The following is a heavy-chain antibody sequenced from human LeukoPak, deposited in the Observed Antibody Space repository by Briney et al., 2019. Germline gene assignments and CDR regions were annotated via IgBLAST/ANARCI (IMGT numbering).Heavy chain of an antibody. CDR1: GGSISSGGYY. CDR3: ARDSSGWSDFPDY. V-gene: IGHV4-30-2*01. J-gene: IGHJ4*02. CDR2: IYHSGST. D-gene: IGHD6-19*01. Sequence: SETLSLTCTVSGGSISSGGYYWSWIRQPPGKGLEWIGYIYHSGSTYYNPPLKSRVTISVDRSKNQFSLKLSSVTAADTAVYYCARDSSGWSDFPDYWGQGTLVTVSS.